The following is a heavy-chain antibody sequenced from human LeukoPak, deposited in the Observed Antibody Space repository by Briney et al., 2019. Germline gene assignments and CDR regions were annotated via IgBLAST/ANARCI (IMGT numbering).Heavy chain of an antibody. D-gene: IGHD3-10*01. J-gene: IGHJ6*03. CDR1: GGSISSYY. V-gene: IGHV4-59*12. CDR3: ARLSGSGSYFDTNYYYYYYMDV. CDR2: IYYSGRT. Sequence: PSETLSLTCRVSGGSISSYYWSWIRQPPGKGLEWIGYIYYSGRTNYNPSLKSRVTMSVDTSKNQFSLKLTSVTAADTAVYYCARLSGSGSYFDTNYYYYYYMDVWGKGTTVTISS.